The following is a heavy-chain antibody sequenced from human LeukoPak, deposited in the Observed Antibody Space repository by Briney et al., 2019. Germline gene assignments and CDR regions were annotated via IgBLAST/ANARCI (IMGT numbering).Heavy chain of an antibody. CDR2: LYSDGSI. J-gene: IGHJ6*02. Sequence: SGGSLRLSCAASGLTVSRNYMGWVRQAPGKGLEWVSVLYSDGSIYVADSVKGRFTISKDTSKNTVYLQMNSLRVEDTAVYYCAREALTNSRLPYGMDVWGQGTTVTVSS. CDR3: AREALTNSRLPYGMDV. CDR1: GLTVSRNY. V-gene: IGHV3-53*01. D-gene: IGHD1-14*01.